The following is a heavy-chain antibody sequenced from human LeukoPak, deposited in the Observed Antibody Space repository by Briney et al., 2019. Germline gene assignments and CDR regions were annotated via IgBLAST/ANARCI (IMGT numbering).Heavy chain of an antibody. CDR3: ARGWFGQLLQDY. CDR2: MNPNSGNT. CDR1: GYTFTSYD. V-gene: IGHV1-8*01. D-gene: IGHD3-10*01. Sequence: ASVKLSCKASGYTFTSYDINWLRQATGQGPEWMGWMNPNSGNTGYAQQFQGRVTMTRTTSTSTAYMELSSLRSDDTAVYYGARGWFGQLLQDYWGQGTLVTVSS. J-gene: IGHJ4*02.